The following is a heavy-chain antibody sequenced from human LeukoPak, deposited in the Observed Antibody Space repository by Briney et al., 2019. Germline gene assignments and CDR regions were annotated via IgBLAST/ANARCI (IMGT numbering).Heavy chain of an antibody. J-gene: IGHJ5*02. D-gene: IGHD3-22*01. Sequence: TGGSLRLSCAASGFIFSSYAMTWVRQAPGKGLEWVSAISGSGVSTYYADSVKGRFTISRDNSKNTLYLQMNSLRAEDTAVYYCAKSSRPVITTTSDWFDPWGQGTLVTVSS. CDR1: GFIFSSYA. CDR2: ISGSGVST. CDR3: AKSSRPVITTTSDWFDP. V-gene: IGHV3-23*01.